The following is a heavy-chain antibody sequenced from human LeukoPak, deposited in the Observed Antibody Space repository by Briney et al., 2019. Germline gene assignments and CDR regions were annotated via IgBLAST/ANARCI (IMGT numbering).Heavy chain of an antibody. D-gene: IGHD3-22*01. CDR3: ARASSGPNYYYYYMDV. J-gene: IGHJ6*03. CDR2: ISAYNGNT. Sequence: PGASVKVSCKASGYAFTSYGVSWVRQAPGQGLEWMGWISAYNGNTNYAQKLQGRVTMTTDTSTSTAYMELRSLRSDDTAVYYCARASSGPNYYYYYMDVWGKGTTVTASS. CDR1: GYAFTSYG. V-gene: IGHV1-18*01.